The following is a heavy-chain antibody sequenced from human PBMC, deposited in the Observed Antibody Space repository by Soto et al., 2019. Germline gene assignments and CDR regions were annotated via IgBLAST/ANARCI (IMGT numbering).Heavy chain of an antibody. CDR2: VYYRGRS. Sequence: SETLSLTCTASGGSVTNSSYYWGWLRRSPGKGLEWIGSVYYRGRSYSKSSVKSRVTISVDTSKNRISLCLNSVTPSDTAIDFYVSPRSTVPTQAYFDYWGPGALVTVSS. J-gene: IGHJ4*02. D-gene: IGHD3-10*01. V-gene: IGHV4-39*01. CDR3: VSPRSTVPTQAYFDY. CDR1: GGSVTNSSYY.